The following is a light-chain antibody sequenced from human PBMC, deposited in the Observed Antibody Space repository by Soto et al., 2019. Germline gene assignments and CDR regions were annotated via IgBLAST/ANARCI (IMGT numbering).Light chain of an antibody. V-gene: IGKV2-28*01. CDR1: QSLLHGNGYNY. CDR3: MQALQTPIT. Sequence: DIVMTQSPLSLPVTPGEPASISCRSSQSLLHGNGYNYLDWYLQKPGQSPQLLIYLGSNRASGVPDRFSGSGSGTAFTLKISRVEAEDVGVYYCMQALQTPITFGQGTRLEIK. CDR2: LGS. J-gene: IGKJ5*01.